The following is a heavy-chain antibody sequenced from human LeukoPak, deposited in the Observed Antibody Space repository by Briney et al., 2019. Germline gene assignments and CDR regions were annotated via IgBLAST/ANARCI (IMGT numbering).Heavy chain of an antibody. Sequence: SETLSLTCTVSGGSVSSGSYYWSWIRQPPGKGLEWIGYIYYSGSTYYNPSLKSRVTISVDRSKNQFSLKLSSVTAADTAVYYCASRIIEYSSSYGIDYWGQGTLVTVSS. D-gene: IGHD6-6*01. V-gene: IGHV4-61*01. J-gene: IGHJ4*02. CDR3: ASRIIEYSSSYGIDY. CDR1: GGSVSSGSYY. CDR2: IYYSGST.